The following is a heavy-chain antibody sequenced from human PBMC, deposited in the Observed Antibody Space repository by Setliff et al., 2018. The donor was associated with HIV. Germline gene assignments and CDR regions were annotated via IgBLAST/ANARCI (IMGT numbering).Heavy chain of an antibody. D-gene: IGHD6-13*01. V-gene: IGHV4-4*09. J-gene: IGHJ4*02. CDR2: IYTSRGT. CDR3: ARSPSYRSSWEYYFDY. Sequence: SETLSLTCTVSGGSISGYHWNWLRQTPGKGLEWIGYIYTSRGTNYNHSLRTRVIISVDTSNQFPPKLSSVTAADAAVYYCARSPSYRSSWEYYFDYWGQGILFTVSS. CDR1: GGSISGYH.